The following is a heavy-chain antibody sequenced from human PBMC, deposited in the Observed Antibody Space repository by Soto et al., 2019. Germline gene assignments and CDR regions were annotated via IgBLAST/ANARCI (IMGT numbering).Heavy chain of an antibody. V-gene: IGHV3-9*01. CDR2: ISWHSGNI. D-gene: IGHD5-18*01. CDR3: VKEGDKAAILPYFDH. J-gene: IGHJ4*02. Sequence: GESLEISCAASGFTFDDYAMHCFRQAPGNGLEWVSVISWHSGNIAYADAVKGRFTLSRDNAKNSLYLQMNSLRVDDTAVYYCVKEGDKAAILPYFDHWGQGTLVTVSS. CDR1: GFTFDDYA.